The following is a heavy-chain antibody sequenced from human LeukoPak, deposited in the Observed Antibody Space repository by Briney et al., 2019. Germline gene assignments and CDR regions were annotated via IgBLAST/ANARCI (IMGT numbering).Heavy chain of an antibody. D-gene: IGHD3-3*01. V-gene: IGHV3-21*01. J-gene: IGHJ3*02. CDR2: ISSGSSYI. CDR3: ARAQTLFWEFDGFDI. Sequence: GGSLRLSCAASGFTFNAYTINWVRQAPGKGLEWVSSISSGSSYIYYADSVKGRFTISRDNAENSVYLQMNSLRDEDTAVYSCARAQTLFWEFDGFDIWGRGTKVTVSS. CDR1: GFTFNAYT.